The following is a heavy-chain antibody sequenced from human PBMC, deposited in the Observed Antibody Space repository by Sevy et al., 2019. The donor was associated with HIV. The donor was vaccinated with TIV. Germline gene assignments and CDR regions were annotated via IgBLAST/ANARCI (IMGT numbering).Heavy chain of an antibody. CDR2: IIRIFGTA. Sequence: ASVKVSCKASGGTFSSYAISWVRQAPGQGLEWMGGIIRIFGTANYAQKFQGRVTITADESTSTAYMELSSLRSEDTAVYYCARQGNYGEPYYGMDVWGQGTTVTVSS. CDR3: ARQGNYGEPYYGMDV. J-gene: IGHJ6*02. D-gene: IGHD4-17*01. CDR1: GGTFSSYA. V-gene: IGHV1-69*13.